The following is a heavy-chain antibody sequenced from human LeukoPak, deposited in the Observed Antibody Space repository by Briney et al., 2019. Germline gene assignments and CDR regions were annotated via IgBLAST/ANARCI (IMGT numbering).Heavy chain of an antibody. CDR3: GRRGGGYCSSTSCFWFDP. J-gene: IGHJ5*02. Sequence: PSETLSLTCTVSGGSINSGGYYWSWIRQHPGKGLEWIGYIYYSGSTYYNPSLKSRVTISVDTSKNQFSLKLSSVTAADTAVYYWGRRGGGYCSSTSCFWFDPWGQGTLVTVSS. CDR2: IYYSGST. CDR1: GGSINSGGYY. V-gene: IGHV4-31*03. D-gene: IGHD2-2*01.